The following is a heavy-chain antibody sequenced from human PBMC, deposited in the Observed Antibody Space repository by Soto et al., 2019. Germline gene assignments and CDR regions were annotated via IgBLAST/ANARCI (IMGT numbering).Heavy chain of an antibody. CDR1: GYTFTSYG. V-gene: IGHV1-18*01. Sequence: QVQLVQSGAEVKKPGASVKVSCKASGYTFTSYGISWVRQAPGQGLEWMGWISGYNGKTNYAQKLQGRVTMTTDTSKRTGYMELRSVRSDDTAVYYCAIDRAVELGDYWGQGTLVTVSS. CDR2: ISGYNGKT. CDR3: AIDRAVELGDY. D-gene: IGHD1-26*01. J-gene: IGHJ4*02.